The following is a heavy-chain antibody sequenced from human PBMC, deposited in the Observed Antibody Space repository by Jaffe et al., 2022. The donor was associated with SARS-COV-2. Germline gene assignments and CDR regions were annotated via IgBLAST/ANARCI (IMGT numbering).Heavy chain of an antibody. CDR1: GFTFSSYG. Sequence: QVQLVESGGGVVQPGRSLRLSCAASGFTFSSYGMHWVRQAPGKGLEWVAVISYDGSNKYYADSVKGRFTISRDNSKNTLYLQMNSLRAEDTAVYYCAKGSGWADPFDYWGQGTLVTVSS. D-gene: IGHD6-19*01. CDR3: AKGSGWADPFDY. V-gene: IGHV3-30*18. J-gene: IGHJ4*02. CDR2: ISYDGSNK.